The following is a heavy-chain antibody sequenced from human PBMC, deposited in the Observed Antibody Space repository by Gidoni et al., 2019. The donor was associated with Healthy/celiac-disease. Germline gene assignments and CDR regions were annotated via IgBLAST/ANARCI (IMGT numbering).Heavy chain of an antibody. V-gene: IGHV3-23*01. CDR2: ISGSGGST. Sequence: EVQVLESGGGLVQPGGSLILPCAASGFTFSSYAMGWVRQGPWKELAWFSAISGSGGSTYYADSVKGRFTISRDNSKNTLYLQMNSLRAEDTAVYYCAKDPVAYCGGDCYSGFDYWGQGTLVTVSS. D-gene: IGHD2-21*02. J-gene: IGHJ4*02. CDR1: GFTFSSYA. CDR3: AKDPVAYCGGDCYSGFDY.